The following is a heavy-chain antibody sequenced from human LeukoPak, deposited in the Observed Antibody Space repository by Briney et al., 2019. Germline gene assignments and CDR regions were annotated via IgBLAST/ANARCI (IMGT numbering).Heavy chain of an antibody. CDR3: ARHSGLRSPFDP. CDR2: IYSSGNT. J-gene: IGHJ5*02. D-gene: IGHD3-3*01. V-gene: IGHV4-39*01. Sequence: SETLSLTCTVSGGSISTTNYYWGWIHQPPGRDLEWIGSIYSSGNTYYNPSLESRVTISVDTSKNQLSLKLTSATAADTSVYYCARHSGLRSPFDPWGQGTLVTVSS. CDR1: GGSISTTNYY.